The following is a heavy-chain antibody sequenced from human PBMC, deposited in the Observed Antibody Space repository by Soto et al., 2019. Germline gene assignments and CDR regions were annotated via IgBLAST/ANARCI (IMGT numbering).Heavy chain of an antibody. Sequence: GGSLRLSCATSGFILSDCAMNWVRQAPGKGLEWVSYISSSSSVIEFADSVKGRFTVSRDNARNSLYLQMNSLRAEDTAVYYCARDLSWGSNWYYYMDVWGKGTTVTVSS. J-gene: IGHJ6*03. D-gene: IGHD7-27*01. CDR1: GFILSDCA. V-gene: IGHV3-48*01. CDR2: ISSSSSVI. CDR3: ARDLSWGSNWYYYMDV.